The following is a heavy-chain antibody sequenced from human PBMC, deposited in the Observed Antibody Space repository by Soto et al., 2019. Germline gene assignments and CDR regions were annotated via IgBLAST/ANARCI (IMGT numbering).Heavy chain of an antibody. Sequence: SETLSLTCAVSGGSISSGGYSWSWIRQPPGKGLEWIGYIYHSGSNYYNPSLKRRVTISVDRSKNQFSLKLSSVTAADTAVYYCARAGEYDFWSGYQYNWFAPWGQGT. V-gene: IGHV4-30-2*01. CDR2: IYHSGSN. D-gene: IGHD3-3*01. CDR3: ARAGEYDFWSGYQYNWFAP. J-gene: IGHJ5*02. CDR1: GGSISSGGYS.